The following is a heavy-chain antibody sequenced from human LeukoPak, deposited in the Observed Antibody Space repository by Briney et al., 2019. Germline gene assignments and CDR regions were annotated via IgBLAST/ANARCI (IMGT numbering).Heavy chain of an antibody. Sequence: SEKVSCKASGGTFSSYAISWVRQAPGQALEWMGRIIPIFVSANYAQKFQGRVTITTDEYTSTAYMELSSLRSEDTAVYYCATEHIATLQTFDYWGQGTLVTVSS. CDR3: ATEHIATLQTFDY. CDR1: GGTFSSYA. D-gene: IGHD4-11*01. V-gene: IGHV1-69*05. CDR2: IIPIFVSA. J-gene: IGHJ4*02.